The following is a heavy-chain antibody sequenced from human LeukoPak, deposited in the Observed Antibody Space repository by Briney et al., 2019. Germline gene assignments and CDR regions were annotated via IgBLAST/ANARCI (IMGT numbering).Heavy chain of an antibody. Sequence: GGSLRLSCAAAGFRFNKYWMSWVRQTTGKGLECVAKIKEDGSEKHYVDSVKGRFTISRDNAQNSLYLQMNSLRAEDTAVYYCARSPTFRGWFDPWGQGTLVTVSS. V-gene: IGHV3-7*01. CDR1: GFRFNKYW. CDR2: IKEDGSEK. D-gene: IGHD2/OR15-2a*01. J-gene: IGHJ5*02. CDR3: ARSPTFRGWFDP.